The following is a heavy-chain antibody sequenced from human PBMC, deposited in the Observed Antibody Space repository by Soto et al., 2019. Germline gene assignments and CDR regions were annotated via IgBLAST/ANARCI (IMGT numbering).Heavy chain of an antibody. D-gene: IGHD1-7*01. V-gene: IGHV3-23*01. CDR3: AKRGPSGITGTNTLDY. J-gene: IGHJ4*02. Sequence: GGSLRLSCAASGFTFSSYAMSWVRQAPGKGLEWVSAISGSGGSTYYADSVKGRFTISRDNSKNTLYLQMNSLRAEDTAVYYCAKRGPSGITGTNTLDYWGQGTLVTVSS. CDR2: ISGSGGST. CDR1: GFTFSSYA.